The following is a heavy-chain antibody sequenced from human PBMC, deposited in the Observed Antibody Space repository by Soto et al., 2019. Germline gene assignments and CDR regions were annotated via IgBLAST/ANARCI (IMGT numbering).Heavy chain of an antibody. V-gene: IGHV4-31*03. CDR1: GGSISSGGYY. J-gene: IGHJ6*03. D-gene: IGHD2-15*01. CDR2: IYYSGST. CDR3: ARDGPGVPLGSYYYYMDV. Sequence: TSETLCLTCTVSGGSISSGGYYWSWIRQQPGKGLEWIGYIYYSGSTYYNPSLKSRVTISVDTSKNQFSLKLSSVTAADTAVYYCARDGPGVPLGSYYYYMDVWGKGTTVTVSS.